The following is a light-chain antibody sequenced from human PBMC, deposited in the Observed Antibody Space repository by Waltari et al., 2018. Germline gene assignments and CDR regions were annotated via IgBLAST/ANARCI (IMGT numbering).Light chain of an antibody. V-gene: IGKV4-1*01. CDR3: QQYYSTPPLT. J-gene: IGKJ4*01. CDR2: WAS. CDR1: QSVLYSSNNKNY. Sequence: DIVMTQSPDSLAVSLGEWATINCKSSQSVLYSSNNKNYLAWYQQKPGQPPRLLIYWASTRGSGVPDRFSGSGSETDFTLTISSLQAEDVAVYYCQQYYSTPPLTFGGGTKVEIK.